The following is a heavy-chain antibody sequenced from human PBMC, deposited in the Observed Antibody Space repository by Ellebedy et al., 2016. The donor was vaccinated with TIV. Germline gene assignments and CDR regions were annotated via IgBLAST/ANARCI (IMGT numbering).Heavy chain of an antibody. D-gene: IGHD2-15*01. Sequence: SGPTLVKPTQTLTLTCTFSGFSLTTSGVGVGWIRQPPGKALEWLVIIYWDDHKRYSPSLESRLTITKDISRNQVVLTLTSMDPVDTGTYYCAHIWSGTRWWEFDYWGQGTVVSVSS. CDR1: GFSLTTSGVG. J-gene: IGHJ4*02. V-gene: IGHV2-5*02. CDR2: IYWDDHK. CDR3: AHIWSGTRWWEFDY.